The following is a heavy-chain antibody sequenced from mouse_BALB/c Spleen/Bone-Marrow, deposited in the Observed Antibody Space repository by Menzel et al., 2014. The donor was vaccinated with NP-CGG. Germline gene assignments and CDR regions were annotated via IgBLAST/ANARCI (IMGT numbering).Heavy chain of an antibody. V-gene: IGHV3-6*02. CDR3: ASFTVVAHYAMDY. J-gene: IGHJ4*01. CDR2: ISYDGSN. D-gene: IGHD1-1*01. Sequence: EVQVVESGPGLVKPSQSLSLTCSVTGYSITSGYYWNWIRQFPGNKLEWMGYISYDGSNNYNPSLKNRISITRDTSKNQFFLKLNSVTTEDTATYYCASFTVVAHYAMDYWGQGTSVTVSS. CDR1: GYSITSGYY.